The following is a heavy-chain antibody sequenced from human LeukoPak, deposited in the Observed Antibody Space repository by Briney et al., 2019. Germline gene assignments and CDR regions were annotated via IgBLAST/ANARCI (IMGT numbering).Heavy chain of an antibody. CDR1: GGSFSGYY. CDR2: INHSGTT. J-gene: IGHJ5*02. Sequence: SETLSLTCAVYGGSFSGYYWTWIRQPPGQGLEWIGEINHSGTTNYNPSLKSRVTISVDTSKNQFSLKLNSVTAADTAVYYCARDPYYDIKEAGFDPWAREPWSPSPQ. D-gene: IGHD3-16*01. CDR3: ARDPYYDIKEAGFDP. V-gene: IGHV4-34*01.